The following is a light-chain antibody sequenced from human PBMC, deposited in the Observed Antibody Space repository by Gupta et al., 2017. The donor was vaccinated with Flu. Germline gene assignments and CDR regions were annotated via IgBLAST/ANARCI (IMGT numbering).Light chain of an antibody. J-gene: IGKJ4*01. CDR1: QGIGGS. CDR2: AAS. Sequence: GDRVTITCRASQGIGGSLAWFQQKPGKAPTPLIYAASSLQSGVPSRFSGSGSGTEFTLTISSLQPEDFATYYCQQAASFPLTFGGGTKVEIK. CDR3: QQAASFPLT. V-gene: IGKV1-12*01.